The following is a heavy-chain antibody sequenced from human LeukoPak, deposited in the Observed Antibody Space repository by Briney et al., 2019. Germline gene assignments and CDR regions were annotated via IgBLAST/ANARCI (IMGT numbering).Heavy chain of an antibody. J-gene: IGHJ4*02. CDR1: GFTFSSYA. V-gene: IGHV3-23*01. CDR3: AKSQGWLRFHFDY. D-gene: IGHD5-12*01. Sequence: GGSLRLSCAASGFTFSSYAMSWVRQAPGKGLEWVSVISGSGDNTYYADSVKGRLTISRDNSKNTLHLQMNSLRAEDTAVYYCAKSQGWLRFHFDYWGQGTLVTVSS. CDR2: ISGSGDNT.